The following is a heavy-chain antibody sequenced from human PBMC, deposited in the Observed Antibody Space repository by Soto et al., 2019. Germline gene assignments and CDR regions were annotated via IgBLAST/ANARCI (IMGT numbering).Heavy chain of an antibody. D-gene: IGHD3-10*01. J-gene: IGHJ5*02. Sequence: SETLSLTCAVSGGSISSGGYSWSWIRQPPGKGLEWIGYIYRSGSTYYNPSLKSRVTISVDRSKNQFSLKLSSVTAADTAVYYCARGSLFRGVGGNWFDPWGQGTLVTVSS. CDR3: ARGSLFRGVGGNWFDP. V-gene: IGHV4-30-2*01. CDR2: IYRSGST. CDR1: GGSISSGGYS.